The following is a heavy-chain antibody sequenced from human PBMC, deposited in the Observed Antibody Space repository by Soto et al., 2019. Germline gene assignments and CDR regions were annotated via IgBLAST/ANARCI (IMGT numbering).Heavy chain of an antibody. Sequence: ASVKVSCKASGYTFTSYGISWVRQAPGQGLERMGWISAYNGNTNYAQKLQGRVTMTTDTSTSTAYMELRSLRPDDTAVYYCARGPVAGMRSNWFDPWGQGTLVTVSS. CDR3: ARGPVAGMRSNWFDP. V-gene: IGHV1-18*01. D-gene: IGHD6-19*01. J-gene: IGHJ5*02. CDR1: GYTFTSYG. CDR2: ISAYNGNT.